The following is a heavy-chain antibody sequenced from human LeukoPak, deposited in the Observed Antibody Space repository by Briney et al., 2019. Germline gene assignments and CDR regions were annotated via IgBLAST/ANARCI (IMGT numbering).Heavy chain of an antibody. Sequence: GGSLRLSCAASRFTVSSNYMSWVRQAPGKGLEWVSVIYSGGSTYYADSVKGRFTISRDNSKNTLYLQMNSLRAEDTAVYYCARGKLGLLAGDYWGQGTLVTVSS. J-gene: IGHJ4*02. V-gene: IGHV3-53*01. D-gene: IGHD1-7*01. CDR2: IYSGGST. CDR3: ARGKLGLLAGDY. CDR1: RFTVSSNY.